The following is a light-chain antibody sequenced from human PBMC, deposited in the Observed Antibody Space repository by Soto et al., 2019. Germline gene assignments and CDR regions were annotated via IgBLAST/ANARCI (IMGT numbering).Light chain of an antibody. CDR3: QQRSKMPLT. CDR1: QSVRNY. Sequence: EIVLTQSPATLSLSPGETATLSCRASQSVRNYLAWYQQKPGQAPRLLIYDASNRATCIPARFSGTGSETDFTLTISSLEPEDFAIYYCQQRSKMPLTFGHGTKVDIK. CDR2: DAS. J-gene: IGKJ1*01. V-gene: IGKV3-11*01.